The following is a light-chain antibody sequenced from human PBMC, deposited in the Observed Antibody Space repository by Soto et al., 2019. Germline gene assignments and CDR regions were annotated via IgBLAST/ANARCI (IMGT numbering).Light chain of an antibody. CDR2: WAS. J-gene: IGKJ5*01. CDR1: QSVLYSSNNNNY. Sequence: DIVMTQSPDSLAVSLDERATINCKSSQSVLYSSNNNNYLAWYQQKPGQPSKLLIYWASTRESGVPDRFSGSGSGTDFTLTISSLQAEDVAVYYCQQYYNKVTFGQGTRLEI. V-gene: IGKV4-1*01. CDR3: QQYYNKVT.